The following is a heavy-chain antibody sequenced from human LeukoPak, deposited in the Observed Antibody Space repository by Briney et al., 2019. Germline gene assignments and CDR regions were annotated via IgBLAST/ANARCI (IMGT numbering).Heavy chain of an antibody. CDR1: GFTFSSYW. D-gene: IGHD5-18*01. CDR3: AKDRGYSYGYETDYYYYVMDV. Sequence: GGSLRLSCAASGFTFSSYWMSWVRQAPGKGLQSVAYISQDVSHKYYVDSVKGRFTISRDNAKNTLYLQMNSLRAEDTAVYYCAKDRGYSYGYETDYYYYVMDVWGQGTPVTVSS. CDR2: ISQDVSHK. V-gene: IGHV3-7*03. J-gene: IGHJ6*02.